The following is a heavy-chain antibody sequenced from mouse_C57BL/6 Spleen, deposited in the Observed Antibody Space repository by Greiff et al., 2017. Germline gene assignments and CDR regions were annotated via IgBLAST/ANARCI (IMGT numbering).Heavy chain of an antibody. D-gene: IGHD1-1*01. J-gene: IGHJ2*01. CDR1: GFTFSSYG. CDR3: ARLTTVVAEDYFDY. Sequence: EVKLVESGGDLVKPGGSLKLSCAASGFTFSSYGMSWVRQTPDKRLEWVATISSGGSYTYSPDSVKGRFTISRDNAKNTLYLQMSSLKSEDTAMYYCARLTTVVAEDYFDYWGQGTTLTVSS. V-gene: IGHV5-6*01. CDR2: ISSGGSYT.